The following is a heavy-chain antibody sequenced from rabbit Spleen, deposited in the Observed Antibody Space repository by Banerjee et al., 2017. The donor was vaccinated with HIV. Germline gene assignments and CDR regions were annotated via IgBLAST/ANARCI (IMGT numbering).Heavy chain of an antibody. J-gene: IGHJ4*01. CDR1: GFTLSSSYW. CDR2: IYAGSSGNI. Sequence: QEQLEESGGDLVKPEGSLTLTCTASGFTLSSSYWICWVRQAPGKGLEWITCIYAGSSGNIHYASWAKGRFTISKTSSTTVTLQMTSLTAADTATYFCARGSNWSGAGYDLWGPGTLVTVS. D-gene: IGHD1-1*01. CDR3: ARGSNWSGAGYDL. V-gene: IGHV1S45*01.